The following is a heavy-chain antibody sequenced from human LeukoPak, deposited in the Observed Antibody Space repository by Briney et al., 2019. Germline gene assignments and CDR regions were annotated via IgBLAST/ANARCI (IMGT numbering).Heavy chain of an antibody. CDR2: INHSGST. CDR1: GGSFSGYY. J-gene: IGHJ5*02. V-gene: IGHV4-34*01. D-gene: IGHD1-7*01. CDR3: ARGRITGTRLHNWFDP. Sequence: SETLSLTCAVYGGSFSGYYWSWIRQPPGNGLEWIGEINHSGSTNYNPSLKSRVTISVDTSKNQFSLKLSSMTAADTAVYYCARGRITGTRLHNWFDPWGQGTLVTVSS.